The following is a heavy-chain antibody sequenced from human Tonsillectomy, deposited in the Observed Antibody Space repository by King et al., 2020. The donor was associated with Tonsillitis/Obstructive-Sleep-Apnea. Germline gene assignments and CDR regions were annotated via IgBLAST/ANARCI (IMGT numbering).Heavy chain of an antibody. D-gene: IGHD4-17*01. Sequence: VQLVESGGGVVQPGRSLRLSCAASGFTFSSYGMHWVRQAPGKGLEWVAVISYDGSNKYYADSVKGRLTISRDNSKNTLYLQMNSLRAEDTAVYYCAKEPRVGDYRDPYYYYYGMDVWGQATTVTVSS. CDR3: AKEPRVGDYRDPYYYYYGMDV. CDR1: GFTFSSYG. V-gene: IGHV3-30*18. J-gene: IGHJ6*02. CDR2: ISYDGSNK.